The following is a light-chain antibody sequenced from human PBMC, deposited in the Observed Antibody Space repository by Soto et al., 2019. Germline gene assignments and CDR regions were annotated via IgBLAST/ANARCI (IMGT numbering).Light chain of an antibody. CDR1: QGISTF. CDR3: QQSYSTPR. Sequence: DIPMTQSPSSLSTSVGDRVTITCRASQGISTFLNWYQQKPGKAPRLLIYAASRLQSGVPARFSGSGVETDFTLTINTLQPEDIATYYCQQSYSTPRFGGGTKVDIK. V-gene: IGKV1-39*01. CDR2: AAS. J-gene: IGKJ4*01.